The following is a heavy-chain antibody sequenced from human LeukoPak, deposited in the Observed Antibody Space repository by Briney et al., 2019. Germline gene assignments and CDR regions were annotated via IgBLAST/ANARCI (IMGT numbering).Heavy chain of an antibody. CDR2: MSGGGQHI. CDR3: VQLSDDPVRRYCSSTSCYIDY. J-gene: IGHJ4*02. CDR1: GFIFNNYG. Sequence: GGSLRLSCAASGFIFNNYGMSWVRQAPGKGLEWVSVMSGGGQHIDYADSVKGRFIISRDNSKNTLDLQMNSLRVEDTAVYYWVQLSDDPVRRYCSSTSCYIDYWGQGTQVIVSS. V-gene: IGHV3-23*01. D-gene: IGHD2-2*02.